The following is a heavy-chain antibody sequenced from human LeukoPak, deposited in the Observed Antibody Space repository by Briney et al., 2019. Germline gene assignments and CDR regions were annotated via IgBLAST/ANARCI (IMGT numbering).Heavy chain of an antibody. D-gene: IGHD6-13*01. CDR2: ISYDGSTK. CDR3: AKALGSTCLDY. V-gene: IGHV3-30*18. J-gene: IGHJ4*02. Sequence: GRSLRLSCAASGFTFSGYGIHWVRQAPGKGLEWVAFISYDGSTKYYVDSVKGRFTISRDNSKNTLYLQVNSLRVEDTAFYYCAKALGSTCLDYWGQGTLVTVSS. CDR1: GFTFSGYG.